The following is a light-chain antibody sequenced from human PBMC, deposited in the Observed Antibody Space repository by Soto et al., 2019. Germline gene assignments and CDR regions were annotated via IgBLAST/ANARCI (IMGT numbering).Light chain of an antibody. Sequence: QSVLTQPPSASSTPGQRVTISCSGGSSNIGSNTVNWYQQLPGTAPKLLIHSNNQRPSWVPDRFSGSKSGTSASLAISGLQSEDEADYYCAAWDDSLNGVVFGGGTQLTVL. V-gene: IGLV1-44*01. CDR1: SSNIGSNT. CDR2: SNN. CDR3: AAWDDSLNGVV. J-gene: IGLJ2*01.